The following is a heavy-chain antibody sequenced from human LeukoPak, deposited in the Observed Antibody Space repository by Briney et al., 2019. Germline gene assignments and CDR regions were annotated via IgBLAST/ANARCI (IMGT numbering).Heavy chain of an antibody. CDR1: GYTLTELS. V-gene: IGHV1-24*01. J-gene: IGHJ4*02. D-gene: IGHD3-10*01. Sequence: GASVKVSCKVSGYTLTELSMHWVRQAPGKGLEWMGGFDPEDGETIYAQKFQGRVTMTEDTSTDTAYMELSSLRSEDTAVYYCATVNMVRGVVTFDYWGQGTLVTVSS. CDR2: FDPEDGET. CDR3: ATVNMVRGVVTFDY.